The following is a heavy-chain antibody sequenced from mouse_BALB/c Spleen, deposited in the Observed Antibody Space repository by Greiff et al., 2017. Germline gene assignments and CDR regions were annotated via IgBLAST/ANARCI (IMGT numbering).Heavy chain of an antibody. CDR2: ISSGGSYT. Sequence: EVNVVESGGDLVKPGGSLKLSCAASGFTFSSYGMSWVRQTPDKRLEWVATISSGGSYTYYPDSVKGRFTISRDNAKNTLYLQMSSLKSEDTAMYYCARHGYDGYYEDYWGQGTTLTVSS. CDR3: ARHGYDGYYEDY. CDR1: GFTFSSYG. V-gene: IGHV5-6*01. J-gene: IGHJ2*01. D-gene: IGHD2-3*01.